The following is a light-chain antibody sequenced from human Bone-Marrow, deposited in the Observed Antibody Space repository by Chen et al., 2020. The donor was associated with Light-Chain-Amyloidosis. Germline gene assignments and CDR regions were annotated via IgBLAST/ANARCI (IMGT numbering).Light chain of an antibody. J-gene: IGKJ3*01. CDR1: QSIFSN. V-gene: IGKV1-39*01. CDR3: QQSYSNLGVT. Sequence: DIQMTQSPSSLSASVRERVTITCRASQSIFSNLNWYQHKPGKAPKLLISTPSLVQIGVPSRFRGDCYGTDFSLTCSRLQPEALASYFCQQSYSNLGVTFGSGTKVDIK. CDR2: TPS.